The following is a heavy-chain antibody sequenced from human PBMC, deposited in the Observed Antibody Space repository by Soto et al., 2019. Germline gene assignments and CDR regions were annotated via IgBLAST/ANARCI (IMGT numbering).Heavy chain of an antibody. CDR1: GFTFSSYG. CDR2: IWYDGSNK. V-gene: IGHV3-33*06. J-gene: IGHJ6*02. D-gene: IGHD2-15*01. CDR3: AKGGDDCSGGTCYYYYYGMDV. Sequence: GGSLRLSCAASGFTFSSYGMHWVRQAPGKGLEWVAVIWYDGSNKYYADSVKGRFTISRDNSKNTLYLQMNSLRAEDTGVYYCAKGGDDCSGGTCYYYYYGMDVWGQGTTVTVSS.